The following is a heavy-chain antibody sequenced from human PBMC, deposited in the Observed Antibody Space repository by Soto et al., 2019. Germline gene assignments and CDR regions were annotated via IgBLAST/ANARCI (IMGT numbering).Heavy chain of an antibody. CDR2: ISSSSSYI. V-gene: IGHV3-21*01. Sequence: GGSLRLSCAASGFTFSSYSMNLVRQAPGKGLEWVSSISSSSSYIYYADSVKGRFTISRDNAKNSLYLQMNSLRAEDTAVYYCAREPLGYCGGGSCYSDGMDVWGQGTTVTVSS. CDR1: GFTFSSYS. D-gene: IGHD2-15*01. CDR3: AREPLGYCGGGSCYSDGMDV. J-gene: IGHJ6*02.